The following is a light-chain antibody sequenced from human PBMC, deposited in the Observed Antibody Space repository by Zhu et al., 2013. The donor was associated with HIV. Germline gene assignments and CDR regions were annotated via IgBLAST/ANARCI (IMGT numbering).Light chain of an antibody. CDR2: GAS. V-gene: IGKV3-20*01. CDR1: QSVASSK. Sequence: EIVLTQSPGTLSMSPGERATLSCRASQSVASSKLAWYQQKPGQAPRLLIFGASNRATGIPARFSGSGSGTEFTLTISGLEPDDFAVYYCHQYGSTPFTFGPGTKVDVK. CDR3: HQYGSTPFT. J-gene: IGKJ3*01.